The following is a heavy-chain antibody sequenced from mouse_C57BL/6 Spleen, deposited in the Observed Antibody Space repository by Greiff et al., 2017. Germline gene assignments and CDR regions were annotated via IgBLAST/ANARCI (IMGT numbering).Heavy chain of an antibody. V-gene: IGHV1-15*01. CDR2: IDPETGGT. Sequence: QVQLQQSGAELVRPGASVTLSCKASGYTFTDYEMHWVKQTPVHGLEWIGAIDPETGGTAYNQKFKGKAILTAVKSSSTAYMELRSLTSEYSAGYYSVTGTWGYWGQGTTLTVSS. J-gene: IGHJ2*01. CDR1: GYTFTDYE. D-gene: IGHD4-1*01. CDR3: VTGTWGY.